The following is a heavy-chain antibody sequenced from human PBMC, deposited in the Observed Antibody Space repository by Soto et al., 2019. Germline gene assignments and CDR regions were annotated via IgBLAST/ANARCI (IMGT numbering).Heavy chain of an antibody. CDR1: GGTFSSYA. CDR3: ARDRNTAVVTEPQEYYYYYGMDV. V-gene: IGHV1-69*13. CDR2: IIPIFGTA. D-gene: IGHD5-18*01. Sequence: ASVKVSCKASGGTFSSYAISWVRQAPGQGLEWMGGIIPIFGTANYAQKFQGRVTITADESTSTAYMELSSLRSEDTAVYYCARDRNTAVVTEPQEYYYYYGMDVWGQGTTVTVSS. J-gene: IGHJ6*02.